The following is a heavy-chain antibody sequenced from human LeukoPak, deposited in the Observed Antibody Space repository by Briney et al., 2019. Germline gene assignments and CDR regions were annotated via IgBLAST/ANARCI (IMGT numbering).Heavy chain of an antibody. V-gene: IGHV1-18*01. Sequence: ASVKVSCKASGYTFNIYGISWVRQAPGQGLERMGWISAYNGNTNYAQKLQGRVTMTTDTSTSTAYMELRSLRSDDTAVYYCARDGLDSGSYDYWGQGTLVTVSS. CDR3: ARDGLDSGSYDY. J-gene: IGHJ4*02. CDR2: ISAYNGNT. D-gene: IGHD1-26*01. CDR1: GYTFNIYG.